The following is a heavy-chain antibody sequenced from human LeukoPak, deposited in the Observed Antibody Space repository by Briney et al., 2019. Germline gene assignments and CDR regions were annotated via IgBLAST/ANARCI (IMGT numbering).Heavy chain of an antibody. V-gene: IGHV4-61*02. CDR1: GCSISSGSYY. Sequence: SETLSLTCTVSGCSISSGSYYWSWIRQPAGKGLEWIGRIYTSGSTNYNPSLKSRVTISVDTSKNQFSLKLSSVTAADTAVYYCARGAGDAYCGGDCYSLYSSYYYYYMDVWGKGTTVTISS. D-gene: IGHD2-21*02. J-gene: IGHJ6*03. CDR2: IYTSGST. CDR3: ARGAGDAYCGGDCYSLYSSYYYYYMDV.